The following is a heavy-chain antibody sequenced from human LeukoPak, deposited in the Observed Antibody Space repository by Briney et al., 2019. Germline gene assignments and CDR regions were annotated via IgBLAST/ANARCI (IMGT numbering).Heavy chain of an antibody. D-gene: IGHD4-17*01. CDR1: GFTFTTYT. V-gene: IGHV3-64*01. CDR3: ARVRAFYYFDY. Sequence: PGGSLRLSCAASGFTFTTYTIHWVRQAPGQGLEYVSAVVGNGGTTYYANSVKGRFTISRDNSKNTVYLQKGSLRAEDTAVYYCARVRAFYYFDYWGQGALVTVSS. CDR2: VVGNGGTT. J-gene: IGHJ4*02.